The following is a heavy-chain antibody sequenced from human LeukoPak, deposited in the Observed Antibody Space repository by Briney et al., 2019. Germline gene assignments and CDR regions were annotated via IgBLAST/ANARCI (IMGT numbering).Heavy chain of an antibody. J-gene: IGHJ4*02. Sequence: GGSLRLSCAASGFTYSSYGFRRVRQAPGKGLGGVEVIWSDGSYKYYSGSLKGRSTIPRDDSKNTLYLQMNSLRAEDTAVYYFARDFSLQLFDYWGQGTLVTVFS. CDR1: GFTYSSYG. V-gene: IGHV3-33*01. CDR3: ARDFSLQLFDY. CDR2: IWSDGSYK. D-gene: IGHD5-24*01.